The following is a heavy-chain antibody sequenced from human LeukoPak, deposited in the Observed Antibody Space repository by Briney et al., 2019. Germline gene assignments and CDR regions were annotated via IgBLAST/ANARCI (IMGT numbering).Heavy chain of an antibody. CDR2: IYTSGST. CDR3: AREITYYDILTGPACFDY. CDR1: GGSISSYY. J-gene: IGHJ4*02. V-gene: IGHV4-4*07. D-gene: IGHD3-9*01. Sequence: SETLSLTCTVSGGSISSYYWSWIRQPAGKGLEWIGRIYTSGSTNYNPSLKSRVTMSVDTSKHQFSLKLSSVTAADPAVYYCAREITYYDILTGPACFDYWGQGTLVTVSS.